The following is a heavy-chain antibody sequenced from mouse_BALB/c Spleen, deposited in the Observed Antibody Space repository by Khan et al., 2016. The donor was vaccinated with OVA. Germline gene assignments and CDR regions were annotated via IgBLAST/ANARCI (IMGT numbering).Heavy chain of an antibody. D-gene: IGHD1-1*01. Sequence: QVQLQQSGPELVKPGASVKMSCKASGYTFTDYVINWVKQRTGQGLEWIGDIYPGSGSTYYNEKLKGKAKLTADKSSNTAYMPLSSLTFEDSAVYFCARGGYSVFAYWGQGTLVTVSA. J-gene: IGHJ3*01. CDR2: IYPGSGST. CDR1: GYTFTDYV. V-gene: IGHV1-77*01. CDR3: ARGGYSVFAY.